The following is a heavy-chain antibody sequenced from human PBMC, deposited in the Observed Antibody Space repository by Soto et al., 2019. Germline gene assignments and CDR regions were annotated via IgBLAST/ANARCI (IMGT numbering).Heavy chain of an antibody. Sequence: QVQLVESGGGVVQPGRSLRLSCAASGFTFSSYGMHWVRQAPGKGLEWVAVIWYDGSNKYYADSVKGRFTISRDNSKNRLYLQMNTLRAEATAVYYCAVSGDYYYGMDVWGQGTTVTVSS. CDR1: GFTFSSYG. V-gene: IGHV3-33*01. CDR3: AVSGDYYYGMDV. D-gene: IGHD7-27*01. CDR2: IWYDGSNK. J-gene: IGHJ6*02.